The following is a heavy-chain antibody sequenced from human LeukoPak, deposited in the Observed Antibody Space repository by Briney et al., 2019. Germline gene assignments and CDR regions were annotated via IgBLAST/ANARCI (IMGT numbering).Heavy chain of an antibody. J-gene: IGHJ4*02. CDR2: ISSSSSTI. CDR1: GFTFSSYS. Sequence: GGSLRLSCAASGFTFSSYSMNWVRQAPGKGLEWFSFISSSSSTIYYADSVKGRFTISRDNAKNSLYLQMNSLRAEDTAVYYCARDRGGSYSAIDYWGQGTLVTVSS. V-gene: IGHV3-48*04. D-gene: IGHD1-26*01. CDR3: ARDRGGSYSAIDY.